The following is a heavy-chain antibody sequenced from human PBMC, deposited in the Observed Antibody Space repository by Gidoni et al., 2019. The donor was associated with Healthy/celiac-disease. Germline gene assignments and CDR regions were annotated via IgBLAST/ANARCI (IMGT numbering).Heavy chain of an antibody. D-gene: IGHD4-17*01. Sequence: EVQLVESGGGLVQPGRSLRLSCAASGFTFDAYALHWVRQAPGKGLEWVSGISWNSGSIGYADSVKGRFTISRDNAKNSLYLQMNSLRAEDTALYYCAKDGSTYGPFGLGDGMDVWGQGTTVTVSS. CDR2: ISWNSGSI. CDR3: AKDGSTYGPFGLGDGMDV. J-gene: IGHJ6*02. CDR1: GFTFDAYA. V-gene: IGHV3-9*01.